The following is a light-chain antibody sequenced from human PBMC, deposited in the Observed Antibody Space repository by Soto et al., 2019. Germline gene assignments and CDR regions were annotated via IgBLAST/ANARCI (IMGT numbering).Light chain of an antibody. V-gene: IGKV1-5*03. CDR3: QQYATYWT. J-gene: IGKJ1*01. CDR1: QSISPW. CDR2: KAS. Sequence: DIQMTQSPSTLSASVGDRVTITCRASQSISPWLAWYQQIPGEAPKLLIYKASSLESWVPSRFSGSGSGTEFTLTISSLQPDDVATYSCQQYATYWTFGQGTKVEIK.